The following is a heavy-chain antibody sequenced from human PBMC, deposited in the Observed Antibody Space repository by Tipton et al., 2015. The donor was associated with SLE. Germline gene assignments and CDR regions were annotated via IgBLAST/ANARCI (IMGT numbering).Heavy chain of an antibody. CDR1: GGSISSSSYY. Sequence: LRLSCTVSGGSISSSSYYWGWIRQPPGKGLEWIGSIFYSGSTYYNPSLKSRVTISVDTSKNQFSLKLSFVTAADTAVYYCASLRFLEWLSLYYFDYWGQGTLVTVSS. CDR3: ASLRFLEWLSLYYFDY. J-gene: IGHJ4*02. V-gene: IGHV4-39*01. CDR2: IFYSGST. D-gene: IGHD3-3*01.